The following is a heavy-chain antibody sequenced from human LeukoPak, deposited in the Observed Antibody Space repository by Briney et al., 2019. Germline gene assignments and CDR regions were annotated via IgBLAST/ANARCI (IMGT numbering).Heavy chain of an antibody. D-gene: IGHD3-16*01. Sequence: SSETLSLTCTVSGGSISSYYWSWVRQAPGKGLEWVSSISSSSSYIYYADSVKGRFTISRDNAKNSLYLQMNSLRVDDTSIYYCVTDLHGINWYVHWGQGTLVTVSS. J-gene: IGHJ4*02. V-gene: IGHV3-21*01. CDR2: ISSSSSYI. CDR3: VTDLHGINWYVH. CDR1: GGSISSYY.